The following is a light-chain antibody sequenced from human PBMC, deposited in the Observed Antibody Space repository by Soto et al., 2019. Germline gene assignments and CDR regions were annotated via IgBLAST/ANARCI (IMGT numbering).Light chain of an antibody. J-gene: IGKJ4*01. V-gene: IGKV3-20*01. CDR1: QSVNSNY. CDR3: QQYGDSPLT. Sequence: EIVLTQSPGTLSLSPGERATLSCRASQSVNSNYLTWYQQKPGQAPSLLIYASSSRATDIPDRFSGSGSGTDFTLTISRLEPEDFAVYYCQQYGDSPLTCGGGTKVEIK. CDR2: ASS.